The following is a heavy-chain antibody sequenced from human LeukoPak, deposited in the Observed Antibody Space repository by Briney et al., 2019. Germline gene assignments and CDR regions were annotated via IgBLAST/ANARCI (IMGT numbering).Heavy chain of an antibody. V-gene: IGHV3-23*01. CDR3: AKVSRDIVVVPAAILNDY. Sequence: PGGSLRLSCAASGFTFSSYAMSWVRQAPGKGLEWVSAISGSGGSTYYADSVKGRFTISRDNSKNTLYLQMNSLRAEDTAVYYCAKVSRDIVVVPAAILNDYWGQGTLVTVSS. CDR1: GFTFSSYA. CDR2: ISGSGGST. J-gene: IGHJ4*02. D-gene: IGHD2-2*01.